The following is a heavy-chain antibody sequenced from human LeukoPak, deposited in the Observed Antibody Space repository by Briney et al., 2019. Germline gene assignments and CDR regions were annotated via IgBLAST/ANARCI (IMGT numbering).Heavy chain of an antibody. CDR1: GFTVNSNY. J-gene: IGHJ4*02. D-gene: IGHD3-3*01. CDR3: ARHRDDLWSGFDY. CDR2: LYSGGTT. Sequence: GGSLRLSCAASGFTVNSNYMSWVRQAPGKGLEWVSILYSGGTTYYADSVKGRFTISRDNSKNTLYLQMNGLRAEDTGVYYCARHRDDLWSGFDYWGQGSLVTVSS. V-gene: IGHV3-66*04.